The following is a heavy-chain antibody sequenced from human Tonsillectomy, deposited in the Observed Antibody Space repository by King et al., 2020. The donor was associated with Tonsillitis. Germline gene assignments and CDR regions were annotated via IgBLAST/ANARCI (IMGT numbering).Heavy chain of an antibody. CDR2: ISWNSGSI. CDR3: AKDGTGTPRYFDY. Sequence: VQLVESGGGLVQYGRSLRLSCAASGFTFDDYAMHWVRQAPGKGLEWVSGISWNSGSIGYADSVKGRFTISRDNAKNFLYLQMKRLRVEDTALYYCAKDGTGTPRYFDYWGQGTLVTVSS. CDR1: GFTFDDYA. D-gene: IGHD1-1*01. J-gene: IGHJ4*02. V-gene: IGHV3-9*01.